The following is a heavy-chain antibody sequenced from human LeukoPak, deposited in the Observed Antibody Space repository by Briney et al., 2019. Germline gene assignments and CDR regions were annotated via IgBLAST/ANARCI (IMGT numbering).Heavy chain of an antibody. CDR3: AREGGGTDI. CDR1: GFTFSSYS. CDR2: IKHDGE. D-gene: IGHD4-23*01. V-gene: IGHV3-7*05. Sequence: PGGSLRLSCAASGFTFSSYSMNWVRQAPGKGLEWVANIKHDGEYYVDSAKGRFTISRDNAKNSLYLQMNSLRVDDTAVYYCAREGGGTDIWGQGTLVTVSS. J-gene: IGHJ4*02.